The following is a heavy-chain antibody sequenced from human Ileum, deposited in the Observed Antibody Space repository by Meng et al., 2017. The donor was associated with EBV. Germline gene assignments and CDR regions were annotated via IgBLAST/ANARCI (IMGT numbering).Heavy chain of an antibody. Sequence: QVQLTHAASGLLTPSETLSLPCAVYVGSFRCYYLTWIRQPPEKGLEWIGEINHSGRPNYNPSLKSRVTISVDKNQFSLKLSSVIAAVTAVYYCARGFYTYGSSCFDYWGQGTLVTVSS. D-gene: IGHD6-13*01. J-gene: IGHJ4*02. CDR1: VGSFRCYY. V-gene: IGHV4-34*01. CDR3: ARGFYTYGSSCFDY. CDR2: INHSGRP.